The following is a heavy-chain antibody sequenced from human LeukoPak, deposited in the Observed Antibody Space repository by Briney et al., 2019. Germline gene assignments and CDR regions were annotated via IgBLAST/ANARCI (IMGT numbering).Heavy chain of an antibody. V-gene: IGHV1-69*06. CDR1: GGTFSSYA. CDR3: ARALPYGSGSSHYYYMDV. J-gene: IGHJ6*03. D-gene: IGHD3-10*01. Sequence: ASVKVSCKASGGTFSSYAISWVRQAPGQGLEWMGGIIPIFGTANYAQKFQGRVTITADKSTSTAYMELSSLRSEDTAVYYCARALPYGSGSSHYYYMDVWGKGTTVTVSS. CDR2: IIPIFGTA.